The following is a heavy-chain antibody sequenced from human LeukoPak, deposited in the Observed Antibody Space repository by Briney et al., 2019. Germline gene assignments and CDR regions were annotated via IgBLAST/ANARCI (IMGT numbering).Heavy chain of an antibody. Sequence: ASVKVSCKASGGTFSSYAISWVRQAPGQGLEWMGRIIPIFGTANYAQKFQGRVTITTDESTSTAYMELSSLRSEDPAVYYCARTSARFRGNWFDPGRQGTLVTVSS. V-gene: IGHV1-69*05. CDR2: IIPIFGTA. CDR3: ARTSARFRGNWFDP. D-gene: IGHD3-3*01. J-gene: IGHJ5*02. CDR1: GGTFSSYA.